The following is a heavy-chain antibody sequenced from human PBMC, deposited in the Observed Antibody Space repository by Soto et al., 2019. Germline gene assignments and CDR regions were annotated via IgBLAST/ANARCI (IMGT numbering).Heavy chain of an antibody. CDR1: GFTFSNAW. CDR3: TTAEQYPRYYYYMDV. V-gene: IGHV3-15*01. CDR2: IKSKTDGGTT. Sequence: GGSLRLSCAASGFTFSNAWMSWVRQAPGKGLEWVGRIKSKTDGGTTDYAAPVKGRFTISRDDSKNTLYLQMNSLKTEDTAVYYCTTAEQYPRYYYYMDVWGKGTTVTVSS. J-gene: IGHJ6*03. D-gene: IGHD2-2*01.